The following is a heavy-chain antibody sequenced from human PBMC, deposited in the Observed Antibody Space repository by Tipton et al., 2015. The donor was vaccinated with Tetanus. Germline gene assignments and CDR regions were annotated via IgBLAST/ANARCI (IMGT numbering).Heavy chain of an antibody. D-gene: IGHD2-15*01. CDR2: SWYDGTDK. CDR1: GFIFSSYG. Sequence: SLRLSCAASGFIFSSYGIHWVRQAPGKGLEWVEVSWYDGTDKYYADSVKGRFTISRDNSKNTLYLQMNSLRAEDTALYYCAREADCSGGSCFSGDFDNWGQGTQVTVSS. J-gene: IGHJ4*02. CDR3: AREADCSGGSCFSGDFDN. V-gene: IGHV3-33*01.